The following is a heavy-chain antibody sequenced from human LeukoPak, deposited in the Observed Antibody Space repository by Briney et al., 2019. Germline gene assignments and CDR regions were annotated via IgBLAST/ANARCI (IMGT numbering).Heavy chain of an antibody. Sequence: ASETLSLTCTVSGGSLSSYYWSWIRQPPGKGLEWIGYIYYSGSTNYNPSLKSQVTISVDTSKTQCSLKLSSVTAADTAVYYCARVIRDGYNYTMGDWFDPWGQGTLVTVSS. D-gene: IGHD5-24*01. CDR3: ARVIRDGYNYTMGDWFDP. CDR1: GGSLSSYY. CDR2: IYYSGST. J-gene: IGHJ5*02. V-gene: IGHV4-59*01.